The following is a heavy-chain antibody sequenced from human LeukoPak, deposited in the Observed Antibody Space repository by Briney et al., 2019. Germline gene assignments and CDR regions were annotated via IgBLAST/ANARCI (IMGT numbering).Heavy chain of an antibody. D-gene: IGHD5-12*01. Sequence: GGSLRLSCAASGFTVSSNYMSWVRQAPGKGLEWVSVIYSGGSTYYADSVKGRFTISRDNSKNTLYLQMNSLRAEDTAVYYRARFRTSGYDDYWGQGTLVTVSS. J-gene: IGHJ4*02. CDR3: ARFRTSGYDDY. CDR2: IYSGGST. V-gene: IGHV3-66*01. CDR1: GFTVSSNY.